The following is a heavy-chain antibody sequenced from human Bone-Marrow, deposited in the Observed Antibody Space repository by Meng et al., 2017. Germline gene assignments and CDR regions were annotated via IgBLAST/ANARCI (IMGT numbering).Heavy chain of an antibody. CDR1: RFTFSSYW. D-gene: IGHD1-26*01. CDR3: ARDRGSGSYNALPGDY. V-gene: IGHV3-7*01. J-gene: IGHJ4*02. Sequence: GESLKISCAASRFTFSSYWMSWVRQAPGKGIEWVANIKQDGSEKHYVDSVKGRFTISRDNAKNSLYLQMNSLRVEDTAVYYCARDRGSGSYNALPGDYWGQGTLVTVSS. CDR2: IKQDGSEK.